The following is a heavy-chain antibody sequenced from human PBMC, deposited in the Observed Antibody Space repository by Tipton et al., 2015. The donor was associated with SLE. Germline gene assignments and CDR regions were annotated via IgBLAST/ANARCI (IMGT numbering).Heavy chain of an antibody. CDR2: ISRSGDST. V-gene: IGHV3-23*01. CDR3: ATRDYGDFHY. D-gene: IGHD4-17*01. Sequence: SLRLSCATSGFSFDFYPMGWVRQAPGQGLEWVAGISRSGDSTYYADSVKGRFTISRDNSKNTLYLQLNSLRAEDTGVFYCATRDYGDFHYWGQGTLVTVSS. CDR1: GFSFDFYP. J-gene: IGHJ4*02.